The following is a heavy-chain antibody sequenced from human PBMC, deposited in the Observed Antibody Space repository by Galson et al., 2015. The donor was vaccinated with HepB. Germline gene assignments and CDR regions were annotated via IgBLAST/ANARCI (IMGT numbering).Heavy chain of an antibody. V-gene: IGHV3-11*01. CDR2: ISSSGSTI. CDR1: GFTFSDYY. CDR3: ARDHYYDSSGNDY. Sequence: SLRLSCAASGFTFSDYYMSWIRQAPGKGLEWVSYISSSGSTIYYADSVKGRFTICRDNAKNSLYLQMNSLRAEDTAVYYCARDHYYDSSGNDYWGQGTLVTVSS. D-gene: IGHD3-22*01. J-gene: IGHJ4*02.